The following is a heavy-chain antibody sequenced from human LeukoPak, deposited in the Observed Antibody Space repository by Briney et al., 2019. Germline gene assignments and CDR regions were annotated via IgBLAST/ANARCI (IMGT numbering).Heavy chain of an antibody. Sequence: ASVKVSCKASGYTFTGYYMHWVRQAPGQGLEWMGWINPNSGGTNYAQKFQGRVTMTRDTSISTAYMELNRLRSDDTAVYYCARNSGYGHYYYYYMDVWGKGTTVTISS. CDR2: INPNSGGT. CDR1: GYTFTGYY. D-gene: IGHD5-12*01. CDR3: ARNSGYGHYYYYYMDV. V-gene: IGHV1-2*02. J-gene: IGHJ6*03.